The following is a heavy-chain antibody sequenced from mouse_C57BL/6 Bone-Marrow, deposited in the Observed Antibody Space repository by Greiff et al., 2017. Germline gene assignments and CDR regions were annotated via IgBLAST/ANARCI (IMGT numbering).Heavy chain of an antibody. D-gene: IGHD1-1*01. J-gene: IGHJ2*01. CDR1: GYTFTDYY. CDR2: INPYNGGT. V-gene: IGHV1-19*01. Sequence: DVKLQESGPVLVKPGASVKMSCKASGYTFTDYYMNWVKQSLGKSLEWIGVINPYNGGTSYNQKFKGKAILTVDKSSSTAYMELNSLTSEDSAVYYCAPKENGSTHWGQGTTLTVSS. CDR3: APKENGSTH.